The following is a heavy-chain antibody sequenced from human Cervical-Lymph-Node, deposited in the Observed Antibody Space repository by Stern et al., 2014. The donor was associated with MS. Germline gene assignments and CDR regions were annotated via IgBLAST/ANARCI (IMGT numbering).Heavy chain of an antibody. V-gene: IGHV3-21*01. CDR2: ISNNATHT. Sequence: EVKLVESGGGLVKPGESLRLSCDASGFTFSHYSINWVRQAPGKGLEWISSISNNATHTYYAYSWAVRFSISSDSDKYSASLPMVSLRAEDTAVYYCARARVGDYARSPHLDSWGQGTLFTVSS. CDR1: GFTFSHYS. D-gene: IGHD4-17*01. CDR3: ARARVGDYARSPHLDS. J-gene: IGHJ4*02.